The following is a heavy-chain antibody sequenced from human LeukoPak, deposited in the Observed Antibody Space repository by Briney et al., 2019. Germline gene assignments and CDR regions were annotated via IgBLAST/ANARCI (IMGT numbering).Heavy chain of an antibody. CDR1: GFTFSSYS. J-gene: IGHJ4*02. D-gene: IGHD3-22*01. CDR3: AKELTAYYYDSSGKTD. CDR2: ISYDGSNK. V-gene: IGHV3-30*18. Sequence: GGSLRLSCAASGFTFSSYSMNWVRQAPGKGLEWVAVISYDGSNKYYADSVKGRFTISRDNSKNTLYLQMDSLRAEDTAVYYCAKELTAYYYDSSGKTDWGQGTLVTVSS.